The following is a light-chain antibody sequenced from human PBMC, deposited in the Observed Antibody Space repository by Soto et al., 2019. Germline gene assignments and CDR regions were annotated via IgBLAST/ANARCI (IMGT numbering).Light chain of an antibody. CDR1: QSVISTY. V-gene: IGKV3-20*01. CDR2: GAS. CDR3: QLSDRSPTWT. Sequence: EIVLTQSPGTLSLSPGERATLSCRASQSVISTYLAWYQQKVGQAPRLLIYGASSRATGIPDRFSGSGSETDFTLTISRLEPEDFAVYYCQLSDRSPTWTFGQGTKVEIK. J-gene: IGKJ1*01.